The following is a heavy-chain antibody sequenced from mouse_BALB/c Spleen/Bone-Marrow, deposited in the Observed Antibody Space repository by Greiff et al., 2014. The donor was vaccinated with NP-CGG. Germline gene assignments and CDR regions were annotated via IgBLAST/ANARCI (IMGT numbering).Heavy chain of an antibody. CDR1: GYAFSSSW. V-gene: IGHV1-82*01. CDR3: ARGGNYRFDY. Sequence: VQLQQSGPELVKPGASVKISCKASGYAFSSSWMNWVKQRPGQGLEWIGRIYPGDGDTNYNGKFKGKATLTADKSSSTAYMQPSSLTSVDSAVYFCARGGNYRFDYWGQGTALTVSS. CDR2: IYPGDGDT. D-gene: IGHD2-1*01. J-gene: IGHJ2*01.